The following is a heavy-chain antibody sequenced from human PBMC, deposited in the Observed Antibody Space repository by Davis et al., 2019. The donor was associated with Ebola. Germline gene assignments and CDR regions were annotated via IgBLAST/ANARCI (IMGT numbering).Heavy chain of an antibody. CDR2: FNPNSGGT. CDR3: ARVVVDTAFIVWYYGMDV. Sequence: ASVKVSCKASGYTFTGYYMHWVRQAPGQGLEWMGRFNPNSGGTNYAQKFQGRVTMTRDTSISTAYMELSRLRSDDTAVYYCARVVVDTAFIVWYYGMDVWGKGTTVTVSS. D-gene: IGHD5-18*01. CDR1: GYTFTGYY. V-gene: IGHV1-2*06. J-gene: IGHJ6*04.